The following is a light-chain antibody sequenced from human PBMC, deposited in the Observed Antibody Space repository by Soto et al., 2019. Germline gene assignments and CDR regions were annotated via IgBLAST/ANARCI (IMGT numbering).Light chain of an antibody. CDR2: DAS. CDR1: QNISSW. V-gene: IGKV1-5*01. CDR3: QQSYSTPPT. Sequence: DIQMTQSPSALSASVGDRVTITCRASQNISSWLAWYQQKPGKAPKSLIYDASSLNSGVPSRFSGGGSGTEFTLTISSLQPEDFATYYCQQSYSTPPTFGQGTKVDIK. J-gene: IGKJ1*01.